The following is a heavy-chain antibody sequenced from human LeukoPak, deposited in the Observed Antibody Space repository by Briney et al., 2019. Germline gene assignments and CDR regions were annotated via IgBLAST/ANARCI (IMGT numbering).Heavy chain of an antibody. Sequence: GASVKVSCKASGYTFTNYGISWVRQAPGQGLEWMGWINAYNGNTNYAQKLQGRVTMTTDTSTSTAYMELRSLRSDDTAVYYCARESLTMVRGVMVNWGQGTLVTVSS. J-gene: IGHJ4*02. CDR1: GYTFTNYG. D-gene: IGHD3-10*01. CDR2: INAYNGNT. CDR3: ARESLTMVRGVMVN. V-gene: IGHV1-18*01.